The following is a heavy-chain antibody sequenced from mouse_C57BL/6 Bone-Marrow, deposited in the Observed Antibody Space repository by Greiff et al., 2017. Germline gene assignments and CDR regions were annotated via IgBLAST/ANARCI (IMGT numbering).Heavy chain of an antibody. CDR2: INPNTGGT. D-gene: IGHD2-2*01. J-gene: IGHJ3*01. CDR1: GYSFTGYY. Sequence: VQLQQSGPELVKPGASVKISCKASGYSFTGYYMNWVKQSPEKSLEWIGEINPNTGGTSYNQKFKAKATLTVDKSSSTAYMQLQSLTSEDSAVYYCARGFCCGYAWFAYWGQGTPVTVSA. V-gene: IGHV1-42*01. CDR3: ARGFCCGYAWFAY.